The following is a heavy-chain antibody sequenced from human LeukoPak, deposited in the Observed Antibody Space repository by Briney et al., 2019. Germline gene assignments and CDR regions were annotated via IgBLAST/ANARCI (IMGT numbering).Heavy chain of an antibody. CDR3: ARVAAAGKYYYYGMDV. CDR2: INPNSGGT. CDR1: GYTFTGYY. J-gene: IGHJ6*02. D-gene: IGHD6-13*01. Sequence: ASVKVSCKVSGYTFTGYYMHWVRQAPGQGLEWMGWINPNSGGTNYAQKFQGRVTMTRDTSISTAYMELSRLRSDDTAVYYCARVAAAGKYYYYGMDVWGQGTTVTVSS. V-gene: IGHV1-2*02.